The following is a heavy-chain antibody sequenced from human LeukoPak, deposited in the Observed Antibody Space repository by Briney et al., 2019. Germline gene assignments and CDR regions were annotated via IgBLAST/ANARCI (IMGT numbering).Heavy chain of an antibody. CDR1: GGTFSSYA. CDR3: ARDSAMVKKNYYYYGMDV. CDR2: IIPILGIA. V-gene: IGHV1-69*04. D-gene: IGHD2-2*01. J-gene: IGHJ6*02. Sequence: SVKVSCKASGGTFSSYAISWVRQAPGQGLEWMGRIIPILGIANYAQKFQGRVTITADKSTSTAYMELSSLRSEDTAVYYCARDSAMVKKNYYYYGMDVWGQGTTVTVSS.